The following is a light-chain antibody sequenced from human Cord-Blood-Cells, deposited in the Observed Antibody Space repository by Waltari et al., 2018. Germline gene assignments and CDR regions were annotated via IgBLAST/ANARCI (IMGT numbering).Light chain of an antibody. Sequence: ELVLTQSPGTLSLSPGARATLSCRASQSVSSTYLAWYQQKPGQAPRLLIYGASSRATGIPVRVSGSGSGTDFTLTISRLAPDDFAVYYCQQYGSSLITFGQGTRLEIK. CDR3: QQYGSSLIT. CDR1: QSVSSTY. V-gene: IGKV3-20*01. J-gene: IGKJ5*01. CDR2: GAS.